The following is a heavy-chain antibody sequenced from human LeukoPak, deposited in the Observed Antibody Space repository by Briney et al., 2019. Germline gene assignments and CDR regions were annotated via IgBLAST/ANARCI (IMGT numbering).Heavy chain of an antibody. CDR2: MNPNSGNT. J-gene: IGHJ4*02. CDR1: GYTFTSYD. Sequence: EASVKVSCKASGYTFTSYDINWVRQATGQGLEWMGWMNPNSGNTGYAQKFQGRVTMTRNTSISTAYMELSSLRSEYTAVYYCARGYRAYYDSSGYSDYWGQGTLVTVSS. V-gene: IGHV1-8*01. CDR3: ARGYRAYYDSSGYSDY. D-gene: IGHD3-22*01.